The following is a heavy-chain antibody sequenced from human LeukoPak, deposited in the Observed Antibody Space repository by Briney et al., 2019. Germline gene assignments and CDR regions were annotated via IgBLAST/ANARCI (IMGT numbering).Heavy chain of an antibody. CDR1: GFSFSNYG. CDR3: AKPARADYADY. Sequence: GGSLRLSCAASGFSFSNYGMYWVRQAPGKGLDWVAFIRYDGSNTYYADSVKGRFTISRDNSKNTLYLQMNSLRAEDTAVYYCAKPARADYADYWGQGTLVTVSS. CDR2: IRYDGSNT. V-gene: IGHV3-30*02. J-gene: IGHJ4*02.